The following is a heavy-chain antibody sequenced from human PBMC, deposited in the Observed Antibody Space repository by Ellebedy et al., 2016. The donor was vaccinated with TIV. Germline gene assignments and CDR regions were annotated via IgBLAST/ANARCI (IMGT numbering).Heavy chain of an antibody. J-gene: IGHJ3*01. Sequence: ASVKVSXXASGYTFTDHYIHWVRQVPAQGPEWMGWINPNSGDTNSAQRFQGRVTMTTETSMTTAYLEVSRLTSDDTAVFYCARDLTLSGYEDSLDVWGQGTVVTVSS. V-gene: IGHV1-2*02. CDR3: ARDLTLSGYEDSLDV. CDR1: GYTFTDHY. D-gene: IGHD5-12*01. CDR2: INPNSGDT.